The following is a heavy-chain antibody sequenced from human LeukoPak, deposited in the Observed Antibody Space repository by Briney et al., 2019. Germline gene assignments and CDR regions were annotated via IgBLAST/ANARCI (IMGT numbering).Heavy chain of an antibody. J-gene: IGHJ4*02. CDR3: ARQLFCSSTSCFDY. CDR2: IHRSGSP. D-gene: IGHD2-2*01. Sequence: SETLSLTCTVSLDSTTSNFWSWVRQPPGKGLEWIGEIHRSGSPNYNPSLQSRVTISIDRSRNQIALELSSVTAADTAVYYCARQLFCSSTSCFDYWGQGTLVTVSS. CDR1: LDSTTSNF. V-gene: IGHV4-4*02.